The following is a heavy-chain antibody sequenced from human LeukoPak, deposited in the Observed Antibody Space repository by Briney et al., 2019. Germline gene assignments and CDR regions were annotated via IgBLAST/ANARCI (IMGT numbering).Heavy chain of an antibody. D-gene: IGHD1-1*01. J-gene: IGHJ4*02. CDR1: GGSISSGGHY. CDR2: LYDSRFT. CDR3: ARVGDWNDLVY. V-gene: IGHV4-31*03. Sequence: SETVSLTCTVSGGSISSGGHYWRWIRQHPGKGLEWIVCLYDSRFTYYNPSLESRVTISVDSSENQLSLKLRSMTAADTAVYYCARVGDWNDLVYWGQGTLVTVSS.